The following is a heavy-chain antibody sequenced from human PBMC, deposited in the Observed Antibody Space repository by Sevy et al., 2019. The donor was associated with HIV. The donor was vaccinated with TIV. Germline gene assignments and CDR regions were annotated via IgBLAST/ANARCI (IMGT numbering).Heavy chain of an antibody. CDR3: ASGGFWSGYGHL. D-gene: IGHD3-3*01. Sequence: GGSLRLSCAASGFTFKNFWMHWVRQAPGKGLVWVSRINQGGSSTSYVDSVKGRFTISRDNAKNTLYLEMKSLRAEDTAAYYCASGGFWSGYGHLWGQGTLVTVSS. V-gene: IGHV3-74*01. J-gene: IGHJ5*02. CDR1: GFTFKNFW. CDR2: INQGGSST.